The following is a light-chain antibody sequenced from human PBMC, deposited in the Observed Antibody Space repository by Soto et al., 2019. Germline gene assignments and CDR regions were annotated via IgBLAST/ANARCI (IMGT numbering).Light chain of an antibody. CDR1: SSDIGGYNY. Sequence: QSVLTQPASVSGSPGQSITISCTGTSSDIGGYNYVAWYQQHPGKAPRLVIYEVSNRPSGVSNRFSGSKSGNTASLTIPGLPAEEGGDYYWRLFTSPGPPPNWVIGGGTKLTVL. V-gene: IGLV2-14*01. CDR3: RLFTSPGPPPNWV. J-gene: IGLJ3*02. CDR2: EVS.